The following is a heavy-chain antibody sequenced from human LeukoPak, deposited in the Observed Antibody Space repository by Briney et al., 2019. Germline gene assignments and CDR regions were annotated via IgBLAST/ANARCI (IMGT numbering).Heavy chain of an antibody. CDR1: GYTFTSYA. D-gene: IGHD3-10*01. Sequence: ASVKVSCKASGYTFTSYAMHWVRQAPGQRLEWMGWINAGNGNTKYSQKFQGRVTITRDTSASTAYMELSSLRSEDTAVYYCARNLRYYYGSGSYFMADPGYYYGMDVWGQGTTVTVSS. J-gene: IGHJ6*02. CDR2: INAGNGNT. V-gene: IGHV1-3*01. CDR3: ARNLRYYYGSGSYFMADPGYYYGMDV.